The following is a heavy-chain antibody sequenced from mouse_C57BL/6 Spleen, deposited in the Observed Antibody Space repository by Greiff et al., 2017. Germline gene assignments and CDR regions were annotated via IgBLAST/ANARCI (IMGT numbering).Heavy chain of an antibody. CDR3: ARDRDYFYFGY. J-gene: IGHJ2*01. V-gene: IGHV5-4*01. CDR2: ISDGGSYT. D-gene: IGHD1-1*01. Sequence: DVMLVESGGGLVKPGGSLKLSCAASGFTFSSYAMSWVRQTPGKRLEWVANISDGGSYTYYPDNVKGRFTISRDNARNNLYLQMSHLESEDTAMYCCARDRDYFYFGYWGQGTTLTVSS. CDR1: GFTFSSYA.